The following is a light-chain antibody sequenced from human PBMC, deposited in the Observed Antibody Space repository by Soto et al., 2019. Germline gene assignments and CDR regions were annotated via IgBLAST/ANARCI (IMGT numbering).Light chain of an antibody. CDR2: DVT. V-gene: IGLV2-8*01. CDR3: SSYAGRNNYV. J-gene: IGLJ1*01. CDR1: SSDVGGYNY. Sequence: QSALTQPPSASGSAGQSVTISCTGTSSDVGGYNYVSWYQQYPGKAPKLMIYDVTKRPSGVPDRFSGSRSGNTASLTVSGLQSDDEADYYCSSYAGRNNYVFGTGTKLTVL.